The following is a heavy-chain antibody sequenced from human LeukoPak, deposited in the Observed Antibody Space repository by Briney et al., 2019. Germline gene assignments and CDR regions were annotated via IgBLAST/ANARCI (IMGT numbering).Heavy chain of an antibody. V-gene: IGHV3-30-3*01. Sequence: GGSLTLSCAASGFTFRSYAIHWVRQAPGTGLEWVAVDGNNNYYADSLKGRFTISRDNSKNTVYLQMNSLRDEDTAVYYCAREGYSAYDVGFEDWGQGTLVTVST. CDR1: GFTFRSYA. J-gene: IGHJ4*02. CDR3: AREGYSAYDVGFED. D-gene: IGHD5-12*01. CDR2: DGNNN.